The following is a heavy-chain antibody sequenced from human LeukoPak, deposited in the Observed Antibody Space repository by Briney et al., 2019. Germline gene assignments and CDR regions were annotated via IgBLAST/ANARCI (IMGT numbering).Heavy chain of an antibody. V-gene: IGHV1-2*02. Sequence: GASVKVSCKASGYTFTGYYMHWVRQAPGQGLEWMGWINPNSGGTNYAQKFQGRVTMTRDTSISTAYMELSRLRSDDTAVYYCARDGGYGGPEYFQHWGQGTLVTVSS. J-gene: IGHJ1*01. CDR3: ARDGGYGGPEYFQH. CDR1: GYTFTGYY. CDR2: INPNSGGT. D-gene: IGHD4-23*01.